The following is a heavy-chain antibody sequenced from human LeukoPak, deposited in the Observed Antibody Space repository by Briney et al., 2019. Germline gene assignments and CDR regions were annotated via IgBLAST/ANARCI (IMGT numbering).Heavy chain of an antibody. D-gene: IGHD5-18*01. CDR3: AKDILRRYSYGYSAFDI. CDR1: GFTFSSYG. CDR2: IGYDGSTK. V-gene: IGHV3-30*02. J-gene: IGHJ3*02. Sequence: PGGSLRLSCAASGFTFSSYGMHWVRQAPGKGLDWVAFIGYDGSTKYYADSVRGRFTISRDNSKNTVYLQMNSLRAEDTAVYHCAKDILRRYSYGYSAFDIWGQGTMVTVSA.